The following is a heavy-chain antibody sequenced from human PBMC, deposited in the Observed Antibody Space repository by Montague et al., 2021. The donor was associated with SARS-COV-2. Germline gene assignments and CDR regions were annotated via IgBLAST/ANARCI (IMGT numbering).Heavy chain of an antibody. CDR3: VRDTGSAQAGFDA. V-gene: IGHV6-1*01. D-gene: IGHD4-17*01. CDR1: GDSVWSNTAA. J-gene: IGHJ4*02. CDR2: TNYRSKWTS. Sequence: CAISGDSVWSNTAAWNWIRQSPSGGLEWLGRTNYRSKWTSDYATSVEGRISIDPDTSKNQFFLHLRSVTPEDTGVYYCVRDTGSAQAGFDAWGQGTLVTVSS.